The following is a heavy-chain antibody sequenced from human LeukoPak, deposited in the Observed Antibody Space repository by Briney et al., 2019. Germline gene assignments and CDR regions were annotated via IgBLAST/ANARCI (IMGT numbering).Heavy chain of an antibody. CDR3: AIFSKRKTAYEIGPGDYFDY. J-gene: IGHJ4*02. D-gene: IGHD3-9*01. Sequence: ASVKVSCKASGYTFTSYGISWVRQAPGQGLEWMGWISAYNGNTDYAQKLQGRVTMTTDTSTSTAYMELRSLRSDDTAVYYCAIFSKRKTAYEIGPGDYFDYWGQGTLVTVSS. V-gene: IGHV1-18*01. CDR1: GYTFTSYG. CDR2: ISAYNGNT.